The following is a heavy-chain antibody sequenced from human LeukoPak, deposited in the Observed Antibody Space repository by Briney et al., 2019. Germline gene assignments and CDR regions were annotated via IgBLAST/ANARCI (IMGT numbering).Heavy chain of an antibody. CDR1: GGSISSGDYY. CDR3: ARDRDYDSSGYYTDW. CDR2: IYYSGST. D-gene: IGHD3-22*01. J-gene: IGHJ4*02. Sequence: SETLSLTCTVSGGSISSGDYYWSWIRQPPGKGLEWIGYIYYSGSTYYNPSLKSRVTTSVDTSKNQFSLKLSSVTAADTAVYYCARDRDYDSSGYYTDWWGQGTLVTVSS. V-gene: IGHV4-30-4*01.